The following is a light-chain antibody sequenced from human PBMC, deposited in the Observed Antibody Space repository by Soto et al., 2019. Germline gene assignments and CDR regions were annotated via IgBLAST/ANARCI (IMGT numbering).Light chain of an antibody. J-gene: IGLJ7*01. CDR3: QSFDKYLSAVV. CDR1: SSDIGAGYR. CDR2: DNT. V-gene: IGLV1-40*01. Sequence: QAVVTQSPSVSGAPGERVTISCTGSSSDIGAGYRVRWYQQVPGTAPKLLIYDNTNRPSGVSVRFSGSKSGTSASLAISGLQAEDEADYYCQSFDKYLSAVVFGGGTQLTVL.